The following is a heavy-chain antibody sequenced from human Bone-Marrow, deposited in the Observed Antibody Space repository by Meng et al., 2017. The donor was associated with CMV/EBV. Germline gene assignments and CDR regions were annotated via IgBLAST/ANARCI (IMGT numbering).Heavy chain of an antibody. J-gene: IGHJ6*02. CDR1: GDIFTGYY. CDR2: INPNSGDT. Sequence: ASVTVSCKAFGDIFTGYYIHWVRQAPGQGLEWMGRINPNSGDTIYAQRFQGRGTMTRATSISTAYMELNRLQSDDTAVYYCAKGERMDVWGQGTTVTVSS. V-gene: IGHV1-2*06. CDR3: AKGERMDV.